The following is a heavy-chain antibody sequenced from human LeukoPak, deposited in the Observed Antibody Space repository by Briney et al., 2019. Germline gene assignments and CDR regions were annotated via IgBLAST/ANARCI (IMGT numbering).Heavy chain of an antibody. CDR2: ISRSSSTI. J-gene: IGHJ4*02. D-gene: IGHD3-16*01. CDR1: GFTFSSYS. CDR3: ARRVPSQVITDYFDY. V-gene: IGHV3-48*04. Sequence: GGSLRLSCAASGFTFSSYSMNWVRQAPGKGLEWVSYISRSSSTIYYADSVKGRFTISRDNAKNSLFLQMNSLRAEDTAVYYCARRVPSQVITDYFDYWGQGTLVTVSS.